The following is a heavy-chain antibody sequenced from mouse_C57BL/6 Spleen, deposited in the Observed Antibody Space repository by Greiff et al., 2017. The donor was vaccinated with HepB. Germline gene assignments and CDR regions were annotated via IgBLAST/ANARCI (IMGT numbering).Heavy chain of an antibody. CDR1: GYTFTSYW. CDR3: ARPSYYYGSSYGYFDV. CDR2: IHPNSGST. D-gene: IGHD1-1*01. V-gene: IGHV1-64*01. Sequence: VQLQQPGAELVKPGASVKLSCKASGYTFTSYWMHWVKQRPGQGLEWIGMIHPNSGSTNYNEKFKSKATLTVDKSSSTAYMQLSSLTSEDSAVYYCARPSYYYGSSYGYFDVWGTGTTVTVSS. J-gene: IGHJ1*03.